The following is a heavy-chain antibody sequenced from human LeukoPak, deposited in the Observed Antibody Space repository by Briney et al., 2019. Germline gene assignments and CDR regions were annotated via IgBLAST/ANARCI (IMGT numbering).Heavy chain of an antibody. D-gene: IGHD3-22*01. CDR2: IIPIFGTA. CDR3: ARAQYYYDSSGYRNFDY. Sequence: SVKVSCKASGGTFSSYAISWVRQAPGQGLEWMGGIIPIFGTANYAQKFQGRVTITADESTSTAYMELSSLRSEDTAVYYCARAQYYYDSSGYRNFDYWGQGTLVTVSS. V-gene: IGHV1-69*13. CDR1: GGTFSSYA. J-gene: IGHJ4*02.